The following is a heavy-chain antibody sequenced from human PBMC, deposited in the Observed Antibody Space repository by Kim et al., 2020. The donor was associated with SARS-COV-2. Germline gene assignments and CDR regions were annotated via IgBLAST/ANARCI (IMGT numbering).Heavy chain of an antibody. V-gene: IGHV3-23*01. CDR3: AKDSGDYYDSSGYPNAEYFQH. CDR1: GFTFSSYA. D-gene: IGHD3-22*01. J-gene: IGHJ1*01. CDR2: ISGSGGST. Sequence: GGSLRLSCAASGFTFSSYAMSWVRQAPGKGLEWVSAISGSGGSTYYADSVKGRFTISRDNSKNTLYLQMNSLRAEDTAVYYCAKDSGDYYDSSGYPNAEYFQHWGQGTLVTVSS.